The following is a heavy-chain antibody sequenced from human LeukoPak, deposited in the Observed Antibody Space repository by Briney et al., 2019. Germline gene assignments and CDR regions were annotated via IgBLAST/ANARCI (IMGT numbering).Heavy chain of an antibody. CDR3: ARMMYCGGDCYPSDY. CDR2: ISSSSSYI. J-gene: IGHJ4*02. CDR1: GFTFSNYS. Sequence: GGSLRLSCAASGFTFSNYSMNWVRQAPGKGLEWVSSISSSSSYIYYADSVKGRFTISRDNAKNSLYLQMNSLRAEDTAVYYCARMMYCGGDCYPSDYWGQGTLVTVSS. V-gene: IGHV3-21*01. D-gene: IGHD2-21*02.